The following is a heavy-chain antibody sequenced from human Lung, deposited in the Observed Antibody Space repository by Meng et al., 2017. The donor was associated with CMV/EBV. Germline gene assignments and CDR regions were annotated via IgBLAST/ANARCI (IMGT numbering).Heavy chain of an antibody. D-gene: IGHD5-18*01. CDR1: GFTVSSNY. V-gene: IGHV3-53*01. CDR2: IYSGGST. CDR3: AIDCGYSYGSLGMDV. Sequence: GGSLRLSCAAFGFTVSSNYMSWVRQAPGKGLEWVAVIYSGGSTYYADSVKGRFTISGDNSKNTLYLQMNSLRAEDTAVYYCAIDCGYSYGSLGMDVWGQGTTVTVSS. J-gene: IGHJ6*02.